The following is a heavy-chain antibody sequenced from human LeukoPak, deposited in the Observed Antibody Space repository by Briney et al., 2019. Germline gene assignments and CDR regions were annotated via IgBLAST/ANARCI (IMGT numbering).Heavy chain of an antibody. CDR1: GFTFTSYA. CDR3: AKDPRYSNSSQVEFDY. CDR2: ISGSGGST. D-gene: IGHD6-6*01. Sequence: GGSLRLSCAASGFTFTSYAMSSVREAPGKGLEWVSAISGSGGSTYYADSVKGRFTISRDNSKNTLYLQMNSLRAEDAAVYYFAKDPRYSNSSQVEFDYWGQGTLVTVSS. J-gene: IGHJ4*02. V-gene: IGHV3-23*01.